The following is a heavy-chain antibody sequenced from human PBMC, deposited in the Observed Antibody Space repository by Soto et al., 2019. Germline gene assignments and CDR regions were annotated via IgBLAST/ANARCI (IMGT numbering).Heavy chain of an antibody. J-gene: IGHJ4*02. CDR1: VFTFSSYG. Sequence: VGSLRLSCASYVFTFSSYGMQCVRHAPGKWLEWVAVIWYDGSNKYYADYVKGRFTISRDNSKNTLYLQMNSLRAEDTAVYYCARGLGAYIEDLLEYWGQGTL. D-gene: IGHD1-26*01. V-gene: IGHV3-33*01. CDR3: ARGLGAYIEDLLEY. CDR2: IWYDGSNK.